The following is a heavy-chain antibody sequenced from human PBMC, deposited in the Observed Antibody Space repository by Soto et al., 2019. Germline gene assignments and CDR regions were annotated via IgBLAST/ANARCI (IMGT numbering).Heavy chain of an antibody. Sequence: SVKVSCKASGGTFSSYAISWVRQAPGQGLEWMGGIIPIFGTANYAQKFQGRVTITADESTSTAYMELSSLRSEDTAVYYCARGYYDILTGYYGRRYYFDYWGQGTLVTVSS. D-gene: IGHD3-9*01. CDR1: GGTFSSYA. V-gene: IGHV1-69*13. CDR3: ARGYYDILTGYYGRRYYFDY. J-gene: IGHJ4*02. CDR2: IIPIFGTA.